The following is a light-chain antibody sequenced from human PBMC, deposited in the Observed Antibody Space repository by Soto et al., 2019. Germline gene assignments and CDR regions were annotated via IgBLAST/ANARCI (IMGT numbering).Light chain of an antibody. V-gene: IGLV2-23*02. CDR2: EVS. J-gene: IGLJ1*01. CDR3: CSHAGSYTYV. CDR1: SSDVGSYNF. Sequence: QSALTQPASVSGSPGQSITISCTRTSSDVGSYNFVSWYQQHPGEVPKVMIYEVSKRPSGVSDRFSGSKSGNTASLTISWLQSEDEADYYCCSHAGSYTYVFGTGTKVTVL.